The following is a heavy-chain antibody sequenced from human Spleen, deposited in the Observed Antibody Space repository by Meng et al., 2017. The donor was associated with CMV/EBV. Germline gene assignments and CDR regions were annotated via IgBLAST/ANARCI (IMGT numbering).Heavy chain of an antibody. CDR2: ISSSSSYI. J-gene: IGHJ6*02. CDR3: ATSTSCYTGPPCMDV. Sequence: ETLSLTCAVYVGSFSGYYWNWIRQPPGKGLEWVSSISSSSSYIYYADSVKGRFTISRDNAKNSLYLQMNSLRAEDTAVYYCATSTSCYTGPPCMDVWGQGTTVTVSS. V-gene: IGHV3-21*01. D-gene: IGHD2-2*02. CDR1: VGSFSGYY.